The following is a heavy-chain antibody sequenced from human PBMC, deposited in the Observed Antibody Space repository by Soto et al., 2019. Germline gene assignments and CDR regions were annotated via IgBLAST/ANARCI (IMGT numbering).Heavy chain of an antibody. Sequence: GGSLRLSCAASGFTFSDYYMTWIRQAPGKGLEWVSYISSSSSYTNYADSVRGRFTISRDNAKNSLYLQMNSLRAEDTAVYYCARDTSGWSSTFDYWGQGTLVTVSS. D-gene: IGHD6-19*01. V-gene: IGHV3-11*05. J-gene: IGHJ4*02. CDR1: GFTFSDYY. CDR2: ISSSSSYT. CDR3: ARDTSGWSSTFDY.